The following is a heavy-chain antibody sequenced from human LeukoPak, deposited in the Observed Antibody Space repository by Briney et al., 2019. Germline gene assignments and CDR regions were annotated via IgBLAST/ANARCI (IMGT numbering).Heavy chain of an antibody. CDR3: ARVGGGIGGSTPYNWFDP. CDR1: GYTFTSYG. V-gene: IGHV1-18*04. Sequence: ALVKVSFKASGYTFTSYGISWVRQAPGQGLEWLGWISAYNANTNHAPKLQGRVTMSTDTSTSTAYMGLSSLRSDATAVYYCARVGGGIGGSTPYNWFDPWGQGTLVTVSS. J-gene: IGHJ5*02. CDR2: ISAYNANT. D-gene: IGHD2-15*01.